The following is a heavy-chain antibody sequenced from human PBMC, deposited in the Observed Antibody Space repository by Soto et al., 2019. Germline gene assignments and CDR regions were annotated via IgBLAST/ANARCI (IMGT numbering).Heavy chain of an antibody. V-gene: IGHV4-59*01. D-gene: IGHD3-22*01. CDR3: ARDIGYYYDASGSLGFDI. CDR1: GASINNYY. Sequence: SETLSLTCTVSGASINNYYWSWVRRPPGEGLKRIGYILYNGDTKYNPSLKSRVTISVDTSKNQFSRKLSSVTAADAAVYYCARDIGYYYDASGSLGFDIWGQGTMVTVSS. J-gene: IGHJ3*02. CDR2: ILYNGDT.